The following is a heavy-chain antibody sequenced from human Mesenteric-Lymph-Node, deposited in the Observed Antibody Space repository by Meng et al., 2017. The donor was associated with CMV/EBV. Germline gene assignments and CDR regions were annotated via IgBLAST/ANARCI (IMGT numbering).Heavy chain of an antibody. CDR1: GFTFSSYR. J-gene: IGHJ4*02. D-gene: IGHD3-3*01. CDR2: ISISSSYI. Sequence: GGSLRLSCAASGFTFSSYRMKWVRRAPGKGLEWVSSISISSSYIYYADSVKGRFTISRDNAKNSLYLQVSSLRVEDTAVYYCARDLAPYFDFWSGHYKTGFDYWGQGTLVTVSS. V-gene: IGHV3-21*01. CDR3: ARDLAPYFDFWSGHYKTGFDY.